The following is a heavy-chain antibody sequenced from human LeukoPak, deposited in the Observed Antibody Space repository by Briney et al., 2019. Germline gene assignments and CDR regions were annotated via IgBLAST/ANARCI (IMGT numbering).Heavy chain of an antibody. CDR3: ARHFSVLRFLEWLPLFDY. V-gene: IGHV4-4*09. CDR2: IYTSGST. J-gene: IGHJ4*02. D-gene: IGHD3-3*01. CDR1: DGSISSYY. Sequence: PSETLSLTCTVSDGSISSYYWSWIRQPPGKGLEWIGYIYTSGSTNYNPSLKSRVAISVDTSKSQFSLKLSSVTAADTAVYYCARHFSVLRFLEWLPLFDYWGQGTLVTVSS.